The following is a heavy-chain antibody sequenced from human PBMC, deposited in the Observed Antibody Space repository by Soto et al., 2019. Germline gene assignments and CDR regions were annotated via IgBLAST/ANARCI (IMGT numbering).Heavy chain of an antibody. CDR3: ARGPFVSGYDLYYFDY. CDR1: GGTISSYA. D-gene: IGHD5-12*01. CDR2: IIPIFGTA. Sequence: SVKVSCKASGGTISSYAISWVRQAPGQGLEWMGGIIPIFGTANYAQKFQGRVTITADESTSTAYMELSSLRSEDTAVYYCARGPFVSGYDLYYFDYWGQGTLVTVSS. J-gene: IGHJ4*02. V-gene: IGHV1-69*13.